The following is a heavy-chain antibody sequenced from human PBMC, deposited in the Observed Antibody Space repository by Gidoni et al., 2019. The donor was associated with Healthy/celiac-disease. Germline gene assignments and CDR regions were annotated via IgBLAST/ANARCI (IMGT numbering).Heavy chain of an antibody. CDR1: GYTFTSYY. Sequence: QVQLVQSGAEVKKPGASVTVSCKASGYTFTSYYMHWVRQAPGQGHEWMGIINPSGGSTSYAQKFQGRVTMTRDTSTSTVYMELSSLRSEDAAVYYCARGSYAASDAFDIWGQGTMVTVSS. V-gene: IGHV1-46*01. D-gene: IGHD1-26*01. CDR3: ARGSYAASDAFDI. CDR2: INPSGGST. J-gene: IGHJ3*02.